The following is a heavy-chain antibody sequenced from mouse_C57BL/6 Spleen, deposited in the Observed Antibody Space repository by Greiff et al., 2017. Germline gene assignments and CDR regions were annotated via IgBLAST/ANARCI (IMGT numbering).Heavy chain of an antibody. CDR3: ARAGTGDYAMDY. V-gene: IGHV1-63*01. Sequence: QVQLQQSGAELVRPGTSVKMSCKASGYTFTNYWIGWAKQRPGHGLEWIGDIYPGGGYTNYNGKFKGKATLTADKSSSTAYMQLSSLTSEDSAIYYCARAGTGDYAMDYWGQGTSVTVSS. CDR2: IYPGGGYT. CDR1: GYTFTNYW. J-gene: IGHJ4*01. D-gene: IGHD4-1*01.